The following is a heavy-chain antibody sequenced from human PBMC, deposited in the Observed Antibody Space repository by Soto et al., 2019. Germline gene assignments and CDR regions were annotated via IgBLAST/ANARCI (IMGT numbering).Heavy chain of an antibody. D-gene: IGHD6-6*01. Sequence: QLQLQESGPGLVKPSETLSLTCTVSGGSISSSSYYWGWIRQPPGKGLEWIGSIYYSGSTYYNPSVKSRITLPVYASKNRFSLKLSSVTAADTAVYYCARQGIDYISSSRYRRRWFDPWGQGTLVTVSS. CDR3: ARQGIDYISSSRYRRRWFDP. CDR2: IYYSGST. V-gene: IGHV4-39*01. CDR1: GGSISSSSYY. J-gene: IGHJ5*02.